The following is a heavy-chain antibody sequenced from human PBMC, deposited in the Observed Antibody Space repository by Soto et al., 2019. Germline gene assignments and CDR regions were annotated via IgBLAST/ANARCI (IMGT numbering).Heavy chain of an antibody. D-gene: IGHD1-26*01. CDR3: ALVGATTADYDYYGMDV. Sequence: EVQLLESGGGLVQPGGSLRLSCAASGFTFSSYAMSWVRQAPGKGLEWVSAISGSGGSTYYADSVKGRFTISRDNSKNTLYLQMNSLRAEDTAGYYCALVGATTADYDYYGMDVWGQGTTVTVSS. CDR2: ISGSGGST. J-gene: IGHJ6*02. CDR1: GFTFSSYA. V-gene: IGHV3-23*01.